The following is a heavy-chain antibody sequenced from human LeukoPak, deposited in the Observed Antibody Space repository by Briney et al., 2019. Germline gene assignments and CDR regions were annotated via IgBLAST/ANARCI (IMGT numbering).Heavy chain of an antibody. V-gene: IGHV3-33*01. Sequence: GGSLRLSCAASGFTFSSYGMHWVRQAPGKGLEWVAVIWYDGSNKYYADSVKGRFTISRDNSKNTLYLQMNSLRAEDTAVYYCARGGRPGIAAAGGDYWGQGTLVTVSS. CDR3: ARGGRPGIAAAGGDY. J-gene: IGHJ4*02. CDR2: IWYDGSNK. D-gene: IGHD6-13*01. CDR1: GFTFSSYG.